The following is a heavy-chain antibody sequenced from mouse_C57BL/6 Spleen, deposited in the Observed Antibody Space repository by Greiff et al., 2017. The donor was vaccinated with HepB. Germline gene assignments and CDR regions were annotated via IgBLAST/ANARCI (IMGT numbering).Heavy chain of an antibody. J-gene: IGHJ4*01. D-gene: IGHD3-2*02. CDR3: TDSSGSYAMDY. V-gene: IGHV14-4*01. CDR1: GLHINDDY. CDR2: IVPENGDT. Sequence: VQLQQSGAELVRPGASVKLSCTASGLHINDDYMHWVKQRPEQGLEWIGWIVPENGDTDYASKFQGKATITADTSSNTAYLQLSSLTSEDTAVYYCTDSSGSYAMDYWGQGTSVTVSS.